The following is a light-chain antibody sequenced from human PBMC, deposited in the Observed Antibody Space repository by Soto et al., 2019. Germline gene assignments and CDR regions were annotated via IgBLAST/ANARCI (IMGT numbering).Light chain of an antibody. J-gene: IGKJ2*01. CDR2: GAS. CDR3: QESYSSPYF. CDR1: RSISRY. V-gene: IGKV1-39*01. Sequence: DIRLTQSPASLSASVGDRVSITCRTSRSISRYLNWYQQKLGKAPKLLIYGASTLQGGVPSRFSGSGSGTDFTLTISGLQPEDFATYDGQESYSSPYFFGQGTKLEMK.